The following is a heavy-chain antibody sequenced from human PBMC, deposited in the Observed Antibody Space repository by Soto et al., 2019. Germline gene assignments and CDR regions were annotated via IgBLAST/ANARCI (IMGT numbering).Heavy chain of an antibody. D-gene: IGHD3-3*01. CDR2: IYYSGST. CDR3: ARQSTGFQRWFDP. J-gene: IGHJ5*02. CDR1: GGSISSYY. Sequence: SETLSLTCTVSGGSISSYYWSWIRQPPGKGLEWIGYIYYSGSTNYNPSLKSRVTISVDTSKNQFSLKLSSVTAADTAVYYCARQSTGFQRWFDPWGQGTLVTVSS. V-gene: IGHV4-59*08.